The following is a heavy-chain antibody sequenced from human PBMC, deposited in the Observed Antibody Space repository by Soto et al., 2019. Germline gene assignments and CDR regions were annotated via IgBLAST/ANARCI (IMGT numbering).Heavy chain of an antibody. CDR3: ACTMVRDWFDP. D-gene: IGHD3-10*01. V-gene: IGHV4-34*01. Sequence: PSETLSLTCAVYGGSFSGYYWSWIRQPPGKGLEWIGEINHSGSTNYNPSLKSRVTISVDTSKNQFSLKLSSVTAADTAVYYCACTMVRDWFDPWGQGTLVTVSS. CDR2: INHSGST. J-gene: IGHJ5*02. CDR1: GGSFSGYY.